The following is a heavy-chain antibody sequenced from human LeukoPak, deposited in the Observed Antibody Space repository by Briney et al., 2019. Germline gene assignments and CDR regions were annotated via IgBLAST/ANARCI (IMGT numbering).Heavy chain of an antibody. CDR2: IYYSGST. J-gene: IGHJ6*03. CDR3: VSVVGGYYMDV. CDR1: GGSISSSSYY. Sequence: SETLSLTCTVSGGSISSSSYYWGCIRQPPGKGLEWIESIYYSGSTYYNPSLKSRVTISVDTSKNQFSLKLSSVTAADTAVYYCVSVVGGYYMDVWGKGTTVTISS. D-gene: IGHD2-21*01. V-gene: IGHV4-39*01.